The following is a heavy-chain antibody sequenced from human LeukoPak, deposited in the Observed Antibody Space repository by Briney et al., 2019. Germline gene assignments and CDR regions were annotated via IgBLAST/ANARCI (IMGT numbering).Heavy chain of an antibody. CDR3: ARDQGLRGSLYY. D-gene: IGHD4-23*01. CDR2: MSSSGSST. J-gene: IGHJ4*02. CDR1: GFTFRSYA. V-gene: IGHV3-64*01. Sequence: GGSLRLSCAASGFTFRSYAMHRVRQAPGKGLEYVAAMSSSGSSTYYANSVKGRFTISRDNSKNPLYLQMGSLRAEGMAVYYCARDQGLRGSLYYWGQGTLVTVSS.